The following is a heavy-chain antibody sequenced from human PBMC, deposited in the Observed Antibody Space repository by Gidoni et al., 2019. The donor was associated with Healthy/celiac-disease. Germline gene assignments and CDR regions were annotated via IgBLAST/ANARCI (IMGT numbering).Heavy chain of an antibody. CDR3: ARHGAVAGAGAFDI. Sequence: QLQLQESGPGLVKPSETLSVTCTVSGCSISSSGYHWGWISQPPGKGLAWIGSFYYSEGPYYNPSLKSRVTISVDTSKNQFSLKLSSVTAADTAVYYCARHGAVAGAGAFDIWGQGTMVTVSS. V-gene: IGHV4-39*01. D-gene: IGHD6-19*01. CDR2: FYYSEGP. J-gene: IGHJ3*02. CDR1: GCSISSSGYH.